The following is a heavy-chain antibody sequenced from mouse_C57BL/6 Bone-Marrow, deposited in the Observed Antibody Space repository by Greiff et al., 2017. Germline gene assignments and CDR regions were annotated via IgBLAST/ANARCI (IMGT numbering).Heavy chain of an antibody. V-gene: IGHV1-7*01. CDR1: GYTFTSYW. CDR2: INPSSGYT. CDR3: ARGYYGSSYAWFAY. J-gene: IGHJ3*01. D-gene: IGHD1-1*01. Sequence: QVQLKESGAELAKPGASVKLSCKASGYTFTSYWMHWVKQRPGQGLEWIGYINPSSGYTKYKQKFKDKATLTADKSSSTAYMQLSSLTYEDSAVYYCARGYYGSSYAWFAYWGQGTLVTVSA.